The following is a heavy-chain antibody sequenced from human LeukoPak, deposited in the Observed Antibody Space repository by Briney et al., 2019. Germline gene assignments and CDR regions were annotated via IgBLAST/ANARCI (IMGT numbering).Heavy chain of an antibody. CDR1: GFTFSNYA. Sequence: GGSLRLSCAASGFTFSNYAMSWVRQAPGKGLEWVSGIGGNVGSTYYADSVKGRFTISRDNSKNTLYLQMNSLRDEDTAVYYCAKGSPFIAATYYLDYWGQGTLVTVSS. CDR2: IGGNVGST. CDR3: AKGSPFIAATYYLDY. J-gene: IGHJ4*02. V-gene: IGHV3-23*01. D-gene: IGHD6-6*01.